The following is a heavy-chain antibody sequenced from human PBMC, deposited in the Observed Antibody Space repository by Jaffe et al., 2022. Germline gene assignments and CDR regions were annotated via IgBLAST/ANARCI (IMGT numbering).Heavy chain of an antibody. CDR3: ARDPWDPIVATNPHYFDY. D-gene: IGHD5-12*01. Sequence: EVQLVESGGGLVKPGGSLRLSCAASGFTFSSYSMNWVRQAPGKGLEWVSSISSSSSYIYYADSVKGRFTISRDNAKNSLYLQMNSLRAEDTAVYYCARDPWDPIVATNPHYFDYWGQGTLVTVSS. CDR1: GFTFSSYS. CDR2: ISSSSSYI. J-gene: IGHJ4*02. V-gene: IGHV3-21*01.